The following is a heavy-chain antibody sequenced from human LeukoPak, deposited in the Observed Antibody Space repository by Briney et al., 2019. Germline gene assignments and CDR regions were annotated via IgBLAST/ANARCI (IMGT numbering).Heavy chain of an antibody. J-gene: IGHJ4*02. V-gene: IGHV1-69*05. CDR3: ARQGPLGQPHFDY. Sequence: GASVKVSCKASGGTFSSYAISWVRQAPGQGLEWMGRIIPIFGTANYAQKFQGRVTITTDESTSTAYMELGSLRSEDTAVYYCARQGPLGQPHFDYWGQGTLVTVSS. D-gene: IGHD3-16*01. CDR1: GGTFSSYA. CDR2: IIPIFGTA.